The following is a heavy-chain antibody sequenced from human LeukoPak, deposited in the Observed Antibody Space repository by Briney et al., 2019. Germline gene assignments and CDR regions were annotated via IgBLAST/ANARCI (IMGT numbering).Heavy chain of an antibody. J-gene: IGHJ3*02. CDR2: INTNTENP. CDR1: GYTFTNYA. V-gene: IGHV7-4-1*02. D-gene: IGHD5-18*01. Sequence: ASVKVSCKASGYTFTNYAMHWVRQAPGQGLEWMGWINTNTENPTYAQDFTGRFVFSLDTSVTTAYLQISSLKAEDTAVYYCARGGYSYAGDAFDIWGQGTMVTVSS. CDR3: ARGGYSYAGDAFDI.